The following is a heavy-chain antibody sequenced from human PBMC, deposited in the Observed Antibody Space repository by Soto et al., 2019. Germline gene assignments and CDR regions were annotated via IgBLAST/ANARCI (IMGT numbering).Heavy chain of an antibody. D-gene: IGHD2-15*01. CDR3: ARDGRSWDSGFWYDP. V-gene: IGHV4-31*03. Sequence: SETLSLTCTVSGGSISSGGYYWSWIRQHPGKGLEWIGYIYYSGSTYYNPSLKSRVTISIDTSKNQFSLKLSSVTAADTAVYFCARDGRSWDSGFWYDPWGQGTLVTVSS. CDR1: GGSISSGGYY. CDR2: IYYSGST. J-gene: IGHJ5*02.